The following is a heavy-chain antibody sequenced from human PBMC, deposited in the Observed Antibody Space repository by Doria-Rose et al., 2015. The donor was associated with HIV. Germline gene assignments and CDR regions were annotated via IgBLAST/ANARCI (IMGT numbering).Heavy chain of an antibody. CDR1: GSSISHYY. Sequence: QVQLQESGSGLVKPSETLSLTCSVSGSSISHYYWSWIRQPPGKGLAYIGDIFYTGSTNSSPSLKSRVSISIDTSKNKFSLRLSSVTAADTAVYYCARVLSGTYDYWGQGTLVTVSS. J-gene: IGHJ4*02. CDR2: IFYTGST. D-gene: IGHD1-26*01. V-gene: IGHV4-59*01. CDR3: ARVLSGTYDY.